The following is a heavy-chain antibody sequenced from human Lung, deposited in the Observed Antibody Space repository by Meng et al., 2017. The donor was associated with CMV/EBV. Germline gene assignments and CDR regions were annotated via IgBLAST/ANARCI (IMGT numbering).Heavy chain of an antibody. J-gene: IGHJ6*02. CDR1: GGTFSSYA. CDR2: IIPIFGTA. CDR3: ATSTTGTTPYYYYYGMDV. V-gene: IGHV1-69*05. Sequence: SXXVSXKASGGTFSSYAISWVRQAPGQGLEWMGGIIPIFGTANYAQKFQGRVTITTDESTSTAYMELSSLRSEDTAVYYCATSTTGTTPYYYYYGMDVWXQGTTVTSP. D-gene: IGHD1-1*01.